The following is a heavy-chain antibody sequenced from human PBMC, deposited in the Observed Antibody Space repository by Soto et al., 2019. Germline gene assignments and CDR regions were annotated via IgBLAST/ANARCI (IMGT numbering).Heavy chain of an antibody. CDR1: GLTFNIYG. CDR3: AKDQASGQGSFDS. J-gene: IGHJ4*02. V-gene: IGHV3-30*18. CDR2: ISYDGSNQ. Sequence: VKLVESGGGVVQPGGSLRLSCAASGLTFNIYGMTWVGQAPDKGLEWVALISYDGSNQYYADSVKGRFTISRDNSKNTLFLQMNSLRADDTAVYYCAKDQASGQGSFDSWGQGTLVTVSS.